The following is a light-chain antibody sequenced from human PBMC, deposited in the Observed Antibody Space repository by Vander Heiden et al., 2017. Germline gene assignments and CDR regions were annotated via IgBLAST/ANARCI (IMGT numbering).Light chain of an antibody. J-gene: IGLJ1*01. CDR2: DVT. V-gene: IGLV2-14*03. CDR3: SSYTTSSTYV. Sequence: QSALTQPASVSGSPGQSIIISCTGTSSDVGGYSYVSWYQQHPGRAPKLMIYDVTSRPSGVSNRFSGSKSGNTASLTISGLQAENEADYYCSSYTTSSTYVFGTGTKVTVL. CDR1: SSDVGGYSY.